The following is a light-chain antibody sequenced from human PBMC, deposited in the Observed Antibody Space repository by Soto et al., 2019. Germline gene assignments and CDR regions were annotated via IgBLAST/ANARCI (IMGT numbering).Light chain of an antibody. CDR2: GAS. V-gene: IGKV1-5*01. J-gene: IGKJ1*01. CDR1: QSISSY. CDR3: QHYNSYSEA. Sequence: DIQMTQSPSSLPSSVGDRISITCRASQSISSYLSWYQQKPGKAPKLLIYGASNLQSGVPSRFSGSGSGTEFTLTISSLQPDDFATYYCQHYNSYSEAFGQVTKVDIK.